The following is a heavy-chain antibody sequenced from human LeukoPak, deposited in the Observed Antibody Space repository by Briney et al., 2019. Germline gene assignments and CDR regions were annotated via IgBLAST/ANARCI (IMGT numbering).Heavy chain of an antibody. D-gene: IGHD2-15*01. CDR1: GGSISNYY. J-gene: IGHJ4*02. CDR2: IYTSGST. Sequence: SETLSLTCTVSGGSISNYYWSWIRQPAGKGLEWIGRIYTSGSTNYNPSLKSRVTMSVDTSKNQFSLKLSSVTAADTAVYYCARHFRYCSGGSCYRPSGFDYWGQGTLVTVSS. CDR3: ARHFRYCSGGSCYRPSGFDY. V-gene: IGHV4-4*07.